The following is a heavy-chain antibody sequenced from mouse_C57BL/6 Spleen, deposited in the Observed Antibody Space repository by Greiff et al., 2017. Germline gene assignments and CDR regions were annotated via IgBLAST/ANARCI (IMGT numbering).Heavy chain of an antibody. CDR2: IDPNRGGT. D-gene: IGHD1-1*01. CDR1: GYTFTSYW. CDR3: ARCAITTVVATGGYYAMDY. V-gene: IGHV1-72*01. Sequence: QVQLQQPGAELVKPGASVQLSCKASGYTFTSYWMHWVKQRPGRGLEWIGRIDPNRGGTTYNEKFKSKATLTVDKTSSTAYMQLSSLASEDSAVYYCARCAITTVVATGGYYAMDYWGQGTSVTVSS. J-gene: IGHJ4*01.